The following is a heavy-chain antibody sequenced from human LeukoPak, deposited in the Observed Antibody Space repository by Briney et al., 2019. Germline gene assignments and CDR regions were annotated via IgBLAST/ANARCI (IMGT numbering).Heavy chain of an antibody. CDR2: ISAYNGNT. CDR3: ARPSTYSSSWSFDY. V-gene: IGHV1-18*01. J-gene: IGHJ4*02. CDR1: GYTFTSYG. Sequence: GASVKVSCKASGYTFTSYGISWVRQAPGQGLEWMGWISAYNGNTNYAQKLQGRVTMTTDTSTSTAYMELRSLRSDDTAVYYCARPSTYSSSWSFDYWGQGTLVTVSS. D-gene: IGHD6-13*01.